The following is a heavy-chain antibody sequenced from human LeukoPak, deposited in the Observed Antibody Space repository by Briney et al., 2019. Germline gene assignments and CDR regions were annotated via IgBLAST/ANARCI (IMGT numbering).Heavy chain of an antibody. V-gene: IGHV1-46*01. CDR2: LYPGGINT. CDR1: GYTSSNYF. D-gene: IGHD2-8*01. CDR3: ARESAGVYVPEYYFDY. J-gene: IGHJ4*02. Sequence: ASVKVSCKASGYTSSNYFMHWVRQAPGQGLDWMGALYPGGINTNYAQKFQGRVTITADKSTSTAYMELSSLRSEDTAVYYCARESAGVYVPEYYFDYWGQGTLVTVSS.